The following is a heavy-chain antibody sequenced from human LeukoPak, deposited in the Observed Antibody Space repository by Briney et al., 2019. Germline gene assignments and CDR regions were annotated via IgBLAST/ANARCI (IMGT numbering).Heavy chain of an antibody. CDR2: ISGNGGET. CDR1: GLTFRKFA. J-gene: IGHJ4*02. CDR3: AKGGHYSFFDF. Sequence: PGGSLRLSCAASGLTFRKFAMTWVRQAPGKGLEWVSTISGNGGETFYADSVKGRFTISRDNSKNTVYLQMKSLRVEDTAAYYCAKGGHYSFFDFWGQGTLVTVSS. D-gene: IGHD3-22*01. V-gene: IGHV3-23*01.